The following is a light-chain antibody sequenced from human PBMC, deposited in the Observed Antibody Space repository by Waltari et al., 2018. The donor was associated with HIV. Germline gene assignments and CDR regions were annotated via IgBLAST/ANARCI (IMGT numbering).Light chain of an antibody. J-gene: IGKJ2*01. CDR3: QQYADSPYT. V-gene: IGKV3-20*01. Sequence: EIVLTQSPGTLSLSPGERATLSCRASQSISQTSLSWYQHKRGQAPRLLFYGASTRATGIPDRFSGSGSGTEFTLTINRLEPEDFAVYYCQQYADSPYTFGQGTKLDI. CDR1: QSISQTS. CDR2: GAS.